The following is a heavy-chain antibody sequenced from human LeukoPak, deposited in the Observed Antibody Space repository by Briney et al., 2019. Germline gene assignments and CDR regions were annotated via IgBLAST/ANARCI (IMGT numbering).Heavy chain of an antibody. D-gene: IGHD4-17*01. V-gene: IGHV3-21*01. CDR3: ARDRADPDYGDYVFAY. CDR1: GFTFSSYA. Sequence: PGGSLRLSCAVSGFTFSSYAMTWVRQAPGKGLEWVSAISGSGSTTDYADSLKGRFTISRDNAKNSLYLNIHSLRAEDTAVYYCARDRADPDYGDYVFAYWGQGTLVTVSS. CDR2: ISGSGSTT. J-gene: IGHJ4*02.